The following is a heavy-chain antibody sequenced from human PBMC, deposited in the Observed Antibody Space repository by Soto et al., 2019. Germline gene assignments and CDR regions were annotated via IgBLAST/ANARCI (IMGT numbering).Heavy chain of an antibody. V-gene: IGHV3-23*01. CDR2: ITGSGDRT. CDR3: AKGWDRGYYYYYMDV. CDR1: GFTFSNYA. Sequence: PGGSLRHACGVSGFTFSNYAITWMRQAPGKGLEWVSAITGSGDRTFYADSVKGRFTISRDNSKNTLFLQMNRLRAEDTAVYFCAKGWDRGYYYYYMDVWGKGATVTVSS. J-gene: IGHJ6*03. D-gene: IGHD1-26*01.